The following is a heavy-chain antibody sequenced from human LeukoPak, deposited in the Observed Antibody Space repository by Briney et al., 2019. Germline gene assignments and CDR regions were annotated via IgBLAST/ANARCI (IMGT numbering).Heavy chain of an antibody. CDR1: GFTFNSYA. CDR3: ARGPVVGATTDFDY. V-gene: IGHV3-64*01. Sequence: GGSLRLSCAASGFTFNSYAMHWVRQAPGKGLEYVSAISSNGGSTYYANSVKGRFTISRDNSKNTLYLQMGSLRAEDMAVYYCARGPVVGATTDFDYWGQGTLVTVSS. J-gene: IGHJ4*02. D-gene: IGHD1-26*01. CDR2: ISSNGGST.